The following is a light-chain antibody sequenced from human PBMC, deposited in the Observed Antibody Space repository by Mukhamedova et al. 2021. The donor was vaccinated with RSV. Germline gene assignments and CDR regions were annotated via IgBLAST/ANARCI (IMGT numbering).Light chain of an antibody. Sequence: YQQHLGKVPKLLIFEVSKRPSGVSDRFSASKSGNTASLTISGLQVEDEADYYCSAYSDTSNPCVFGTGTKVTVL. V-gene: IGLV2-14*01. J-gene: IGLJ1*01. CDR3: SAYSDTSNPCV. CDR2: EVS.